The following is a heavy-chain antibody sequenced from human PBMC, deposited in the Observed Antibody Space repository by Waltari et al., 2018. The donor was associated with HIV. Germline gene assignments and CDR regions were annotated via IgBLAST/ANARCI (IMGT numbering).Heavy chain of an antibody. V-gene: IGHV4-38-2*01. D-gene: IGHD6-13*01. CDR2: VFHSGST. CDR1: HFSISSGHY. CDR3: ARQPAPDSTWFQIYFDY. Sequence: QVQLQESGPGLVKPSDTLSLTCAVSHFSISSGHYWGWIRQSPGKGLEWIGSVFHSGSTFYKPSSRSRLSISVDTSKNQSSLKLTSVTAADTAVYYCARQPAPDSTWFQIYFDYWGQGTVVTVSS. J-gene: IGHJ4*02.